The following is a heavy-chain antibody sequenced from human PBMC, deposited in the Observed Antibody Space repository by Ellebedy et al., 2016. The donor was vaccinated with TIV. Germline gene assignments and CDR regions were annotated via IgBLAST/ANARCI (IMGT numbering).Heavy chain of an antibody. V-gene: IGHV4-4*07. CDR3: ATMAAAGGYNWFDP. CDR2: IYTSGST. D-gene: IGHD6-13*01. Sequence: MPSETLSLTCTVSGRSISSYYCSWIRQPAGKGLAWIGRIYTSGSTNYNPSLKSRVTMSVDTSKNQFSLKLSSVTAAETAVYYCATMAAAGGYNWFDPWGQGTLVTVSS. J-gene: IGHJ5*02. CDR1: GRSISSYY.